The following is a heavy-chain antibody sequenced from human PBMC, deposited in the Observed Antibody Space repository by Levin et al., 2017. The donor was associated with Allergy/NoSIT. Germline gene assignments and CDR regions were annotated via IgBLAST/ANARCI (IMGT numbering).Heavy chain of an antibody. Sequence: GGSLRLSCSASGFTFSGYTMQWVRQAPGKGLESVSAISNHGGRTYYTDSVKGRFTISRDNSKNTLYLQMNSLRTEDTALYYCVKNGDYGEHGYWGQGTLVTVSS. CDR1: GFTFSGYT. CDR2: ISNHGGRT. D-gene: IGHD4-17*01. J-gene: IGHJ4*02. CDR3: VKNGDYGEHGY. V-gene: IGHV3-64D*06.